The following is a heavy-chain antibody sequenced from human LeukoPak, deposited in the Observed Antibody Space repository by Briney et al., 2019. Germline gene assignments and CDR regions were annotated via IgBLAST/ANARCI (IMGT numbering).Heavy chain of an antibody. CDR3: TTSGDKVGAY. CDR2: IKSNSDSGTT. D-gene: IGHD1-26*01. J-gene: IGHJ4*02. Sequence: PGGSLRLSCAASELTFSNAWMSWVRQAPGKGLEWVGRIKSNSDSGTTDYAAPVKGRFTISRDDSGNTLYLQMNSLKTEDTAIYYCTTSGDKVGAYWGQGTLVTVSS. V-gene: IGHV3-15*01. CDR1: ELTFSNAW.